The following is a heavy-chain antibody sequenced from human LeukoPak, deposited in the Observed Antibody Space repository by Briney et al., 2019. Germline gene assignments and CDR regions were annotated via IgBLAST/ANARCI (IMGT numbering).Heavy chain of an antibody. CDR1: GFTFSNYA. CDR2: ITTSGGST. V-gene: IGHV3-23*01. CDR3: AKKYFDILTGYYANAFDI. Sequence: GGSLRLSCVASGFTFSNYAMSWVRQAPGKGLEWVSGITTSGGSTYYADSVKGRFTISRDNPKNTLFLQMNRLRAEDTAVYYCAKKYFDILTGYYANAFDIWGQGTMVTVSS. D-gene: IGHD3-9*01. J-gene: IGHJ3*02.